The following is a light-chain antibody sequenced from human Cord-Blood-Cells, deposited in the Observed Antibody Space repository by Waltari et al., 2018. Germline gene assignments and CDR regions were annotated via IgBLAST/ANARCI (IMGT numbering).Light chain of an antibody. CDR3: NSRDSSGNHVV. Sequence: SSALTQAPAVSVALGQTVRLTCQGDSLRSYYASWYQQKPGQAPVLVIYGKNNRPSGIPDRFSGSSSGNTASLTITGAQAEDEADYYCNSRDSSGNHVVFGGGPKLTVL. CDR2: GKN. V-gene: IGLV3-19*01. CDR1: SLRSYY. J-gene: IGLJ2*01.